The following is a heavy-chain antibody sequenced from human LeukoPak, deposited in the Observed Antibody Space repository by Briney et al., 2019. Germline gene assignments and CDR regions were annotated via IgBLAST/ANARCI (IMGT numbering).Heavy chain of an antibody. Sequence: SETLSLTCTVSGGSISSYYWSWIRQPAGKGVEWIGRIYTSGSTNYNPSLTSRVTMSVDTSKNQFSLKLSSVTAADTAVYYCARVSSEQWLVPDGPLDYWGQGTLVTVSS. J-gene: IGHJ4*02. CDR2: IYTSGST. V-gene: IGHV4-4*07. CDR3: ARVSSEQWLVPDGPLDY. D-gene: IGHD6-19*01. CDR1: GGSISSYY.